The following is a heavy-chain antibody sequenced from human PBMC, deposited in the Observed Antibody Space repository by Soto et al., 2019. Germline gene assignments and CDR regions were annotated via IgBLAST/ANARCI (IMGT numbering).Heavy chain of an antibody. J-gene: IGHJ3*02. CDR1: GYTFTSYY. D-gene: IGHD3-16*01. Sequence: ALVKVSCKASGYTFTSYYMHWVRQAPGQGLEWMGIINPSGGSTSYAQKFQGRVTMTRDTSTSTVYMELSSLRSEDTAVYYCAREGGTTYDAFDIWGQGTMVTVSS. CDR2: INPSGGST. CDR3: AREGGTTYDAFDI. V-gene: IGHV1-46*03.